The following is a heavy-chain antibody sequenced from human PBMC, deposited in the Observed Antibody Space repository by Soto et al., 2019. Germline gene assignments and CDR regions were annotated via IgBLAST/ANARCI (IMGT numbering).Heavy chain of an antibody. CDR1: GGTFSSYA. J-gene: IGHJ6*02. CDR3: ARDLGAGQDYYGMDV. D-gene: IGHD1-26*01. Sequence: SVKVSCKASGGTFSSYAISWVRQAPGQGLEWMGGIIPIFGTANYAQKFQGRVTITADESTSTAYMELSSLRSEDTAVYYCARDLGAGQDYYGMDVWGQGTTVTVSS. CDR2: IIPIFGTA. V-gene: IGHV1-69*13.